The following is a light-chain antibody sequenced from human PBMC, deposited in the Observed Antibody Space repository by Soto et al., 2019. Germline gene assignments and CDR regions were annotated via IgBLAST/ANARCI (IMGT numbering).Light chain of an antibody. CDR1: SSDVGGYNH. CDR2: DVS. V-gene: IGLV2-11*01. Sequence: QSVLTQPRSVSGSPGQSVTVSCTGTSSDVGGYNHVSWYQQHPGKAPKFMIYDVSKRPSGVPDRFSGSKSGNTASLTISGLQAEEEADYYCCSYAGSYTYVFGTGTKLTVL. CDR3: CSYAGSYTYV. J-gene: IGLJ1*01.